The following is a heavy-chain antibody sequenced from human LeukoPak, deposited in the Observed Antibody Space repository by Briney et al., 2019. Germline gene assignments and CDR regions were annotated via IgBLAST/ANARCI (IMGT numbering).Heavy chain of an antibody. CDR3: AKIYYYDSSGSTHTFDY. Sequence: GRSLRLSCAASGFTFSSYGMHWVRQAPGKGLEWVAVISYDGSNKYYADSVKGRLTISRDNSKNTLYLQMNSLRAEDTAVYYCAKIYYYDSSGSTHTFDYWGQGTLVTVSS. V-gene: IGHV3-30*18. CDR1: GFTFSSYG. CDR2: ISYDGSNK. D-gene: IGHD3-22*01. J-gene: IGHJ4*02.